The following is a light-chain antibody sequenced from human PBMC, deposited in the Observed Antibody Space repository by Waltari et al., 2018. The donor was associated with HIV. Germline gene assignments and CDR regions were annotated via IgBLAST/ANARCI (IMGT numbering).Light chain of an antibody. J-gene: IGLJ1*01. V-gene: IGLV2-14*01. CDR3: SSYTSSSTLFV. CDR2: DVS. Sequence: QSALTQPASVSGSPGQSITISCTGARRDIGGSNFVSWYQQHPGKAPKLMIYDVSNRPSGVSNRFAGSKSGNTASLTISGLQAEDEADYYCSSYTSSSTLFVFGTGTKVTVL. CDR1: RRDIGGSNF.